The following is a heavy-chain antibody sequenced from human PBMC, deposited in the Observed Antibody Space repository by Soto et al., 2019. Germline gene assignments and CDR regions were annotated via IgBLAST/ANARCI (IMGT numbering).Heavy chain of an antibody. J-gene: IGHJ3*02. V-gene: IGHV4-34*01. CDR3: ARGDIYHSYYYGSGSLSRYAFDI. CDR1: GGSFSGYY. Sequence: TSETLSLTCAVYGGSFSGYYWSWIRQPPGKGLEWIGEINHSGSTNYNPSLKSRVTISVDTSKNQFSLKLSSVTAADTAVYYCARGDIYHSYYYGSGSLSRYAFDIWGQGTMVTVSS. D-gene: IGHD3-10*01. CDR2: INHSGST.